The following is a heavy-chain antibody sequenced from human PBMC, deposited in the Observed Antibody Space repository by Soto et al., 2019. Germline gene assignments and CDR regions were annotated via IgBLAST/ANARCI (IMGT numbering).Heavy chain of an antibody. J-gene: IGHJ4*02. Sequence: PGGSLRLSCAASGFTFSSYAMSWVRQAPGKGLGWVSAISGSGGSTYYADSVKGRFTISRDNSKNTLYLQMNSLRAEDTAVYYCAKVTGYLNCYFDNWGQGTLVTVSS. CDR2: ISGSGGST. CDR1: GFTFSSYA. D-gene: IGHD3-9*01. V-gene: IGHV3-23*01. CDR3: AKVTGYLNCYFDN.